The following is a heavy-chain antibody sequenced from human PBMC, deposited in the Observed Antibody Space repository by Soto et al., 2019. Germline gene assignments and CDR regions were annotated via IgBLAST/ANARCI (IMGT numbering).Heavy chain of an antibody. CDR1: GFTFSSYS. CDR2: ISSSSSTI. Sequence: PGGSLRLSCAASGFTFSSYSMNWVRQAPGKGLEWVSYISSSSSTIYYADSVKGRFTISRDNSRNTLDLQMNNLRTEDTGVYFCARDIYSYGSVGTPDIWGQGTMVTVS. V-gene: IGHV3-48*01. CDR3: ARDIYSYGSVGTPDI. D-gene: IGHD5-18*01. J-gene: IGHJ3*02.